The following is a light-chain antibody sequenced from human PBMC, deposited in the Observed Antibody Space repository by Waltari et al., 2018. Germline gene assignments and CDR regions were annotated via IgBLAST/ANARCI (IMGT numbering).Light chain of an antibody. Sequence: AVQMTQSPSSLSALVGDRVSITCRASQGIGSDLAWYQQRPGRAPTLLVFSASTLHTGVPSRFSGSGSGTDFTLTINSLQPEEFATYYCLQDHNYPSTFGQGTNVEI. CDR2: SAS. CDR3: LQDHNYPST. V-gene: IGKV1-6*01. J-gene: IGKJ1*01. CDR1: QGIGSD.